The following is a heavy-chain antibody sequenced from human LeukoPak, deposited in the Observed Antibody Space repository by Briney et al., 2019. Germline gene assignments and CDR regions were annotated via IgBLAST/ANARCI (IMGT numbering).Heavy chain of an antibody. J-gene: IGHJ4*02. V-gene: IGHV1-2*02. CDR3: ARQEGAGSWTTFDS. Sequence: ASVKVSCKASGNTFTGYYIHWVRQAPGQGLEWMGWIIPNSGDTHYQRNFQGRVTLARDMSITTAYMELSRLKSDDTAVYYCARQEGAGSWTTFDSWGQGTLVTGSS. CDR1: GNTFTGYY. D-gene: IGHD6-13*01. CDR2: IIPNSGDT.